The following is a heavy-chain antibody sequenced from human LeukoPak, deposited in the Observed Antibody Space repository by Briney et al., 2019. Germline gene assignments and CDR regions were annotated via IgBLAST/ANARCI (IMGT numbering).Heavy chain of an antibody. CDR1: GGSISSSSYY. CDR3: TRDSGTSGEVKFDP. Sequence: PSETLSLTCPVSGGSISSSSYYWGWIRQPPGKGLEWIGSIYYSGSTYYNPSLKSRVTMSVDTSKNQLSLRLISVTAADTAVYYCTRDSGTSGEVKFDPWGQGSPVTVSS. V-gene: IGHV4-39*07. CDR2: IYYSGST. D-gene: IGHD3-10*01. J-gene: IGHJ5*02.